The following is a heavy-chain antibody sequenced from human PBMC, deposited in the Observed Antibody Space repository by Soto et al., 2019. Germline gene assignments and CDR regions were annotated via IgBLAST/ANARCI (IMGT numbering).Heavy chain of an antibody. CDR2: INHSGST. D-gene: IGHD2-15*01. V-gene: IGHV4-34*01. CDR1: GGSFSGYY. J-gene: IGHJ4*02. CDR3: ARGRDVVVDRRGFSLDY. Sequence: PSETLSLTCAVYGGSFSGYYWSWIRQPPGKGLEWIGEINHSGSTNYNPSLKSRVTISVDTSKNQFSLKLSSVTAADTAVYYCARGRDVVVDRRGFSLDYWGRGTLVTVSS.